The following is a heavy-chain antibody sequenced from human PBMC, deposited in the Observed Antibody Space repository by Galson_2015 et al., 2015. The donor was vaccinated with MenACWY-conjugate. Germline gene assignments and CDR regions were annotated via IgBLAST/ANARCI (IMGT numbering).Heavy chain of an antibody. CDR2: IYWCYGK. V-gene: IGHV2-5*01. CDR1: GFSVTTGGGG. Sequence: PALAKPTQPLTLPCTFSGFSVTTGGGGGGWIRQPPGRALEGLALIYWCYGKRYSPSLKSRLTIANDHSKNQVDLTMTNMHPVDTATYCCAPRRPGYSSAWWGFFDYWGRGTLVTVSS. J-gene: IGHJ4*02. D-gene: IGHD6-13*01. CDR3: APRRPGYSSAWWGFFDY.